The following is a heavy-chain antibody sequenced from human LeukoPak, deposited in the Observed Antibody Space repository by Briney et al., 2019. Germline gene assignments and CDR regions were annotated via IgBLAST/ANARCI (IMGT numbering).Heavy chain of an antibody. V-gene: IGHV4-34*01. D-gene: IGHD3-10*01. CDR2: LNHSGST. Sequence: PSETLSLTCAVYGGSFSRYYWSWIRQPPGKGLEWIGELNHSGSTNYNPSLKSRVTLSVDTSKNQFSLKLSSVTAADTAVYYCARAYYGSGSRVDYSATFDPWGQGTLVTVSS. CDR3: ARAYYGSGSRVDYSATFDP. J-gene: IGHJ5*02. CDR1: GGSFSRYY.